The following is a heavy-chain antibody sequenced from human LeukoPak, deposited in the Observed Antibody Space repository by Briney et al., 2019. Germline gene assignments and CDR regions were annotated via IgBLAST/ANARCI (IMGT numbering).Heavy chain of an antibody. CDR2: INHSGST. CDR3: ASPLRYYGRG. Sequence: SETLSLTCAVYGGSFSGYYWSWIRQPPGKGLEWIGEINHSGSTNYNPSLKSRVTISVDTSKNQFSLKLSSVTAADTAVYYCASPLRYYGRGWGKGTTVTVSS. J-gene: IGHJ6*04. V-gene: IGHV4-34*01. D-gene: IGHD3-10*02. CDR1: GGSFSGYY.